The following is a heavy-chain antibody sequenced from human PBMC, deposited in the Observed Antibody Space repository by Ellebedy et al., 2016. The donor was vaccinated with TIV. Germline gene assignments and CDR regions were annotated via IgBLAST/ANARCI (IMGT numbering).Heavy chain of an antibody. CDR3: ARVWLVSDY. V-gene: IGHV4-34*01. CDR1: GGSFSGYY. CDR2: INHSGST. J-gene: IGHJ4*02. Sequence: GSLRLSXAVYGGSFSGYYWSWIRQPPGKGLEWIGEINHSGSTNYNPSLKSRVTISVDTSKNQFSLKLSSVTAADTAVYYCARVWLVSDYWGQGTLVTVSS. D-gene: IGHD3-10*01.